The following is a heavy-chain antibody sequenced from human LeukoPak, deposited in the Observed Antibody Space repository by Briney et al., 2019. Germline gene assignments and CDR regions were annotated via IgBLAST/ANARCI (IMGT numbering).Heavy chain of an antibody. V-gene: IGHV1-69*06. J-gene: IGHJ3*02. Sequence: SVKVSCKASGGTFSSYAISWVRQAPGQGLEWMGGIILIFGTANYAQKFQGRVTITADKSTSTAYMELSSLRSEDTAVYYCASRTGYSSGGAFDIWGQGTMVTVSS. D-gene: IGHD6-19*01. CDR3: ASRTGYSSGGAFDI. CDR1: GGTFSSYA. CDR2: IILIFGTA.